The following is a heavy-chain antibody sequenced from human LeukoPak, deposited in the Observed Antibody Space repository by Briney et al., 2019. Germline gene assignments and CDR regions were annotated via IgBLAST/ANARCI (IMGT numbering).Heavy chain of an antibody. CDR3: AREHPPFGPFDY. D-gene: IGHD3-16*01. CDR1: GFRFSNFA. Sequence: GGSLRLSCAASGFRFSNFAMSWVRQAPGKGLEWVSTISCSGENTYYADSVRGRFTISRDNSKNTLYLQMNSLRTEDTAVYYWAREHPPFGPFDYWGQGTLVTVSS. V-gene: IGHV3-23*01. CDR2: ISCSGENT. J-gene: IGHJ4*02.